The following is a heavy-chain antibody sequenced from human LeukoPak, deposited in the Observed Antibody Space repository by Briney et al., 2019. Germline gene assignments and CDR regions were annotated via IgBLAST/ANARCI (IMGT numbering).Heavy chain of an antibody. CDR2: IYSGDNT. D-gene: IGHD3-9*01. Sequence: GGSLRLSCVASGFTVSSNYMSWVRQAPGKGLEWVSVIYSGDNTYYADSVKGRFTISRDSSKNTLYLQMNSLRAEDTAVYYCARDYYDILTANRQTKSSYFDYWGQGTLVTVSS. CDR3: ARDYYDILTANRQTKSSYFDY. V-gene: IGHV3-66*01. CDR1: GFTVSSNY. J-gene: IGHJ4*02.